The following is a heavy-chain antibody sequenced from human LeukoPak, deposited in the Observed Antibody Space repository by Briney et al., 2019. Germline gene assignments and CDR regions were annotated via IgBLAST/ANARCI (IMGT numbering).Heavy chain of an antibody. D-gene: IGHD3-10*01. V-gene: IGHV3-23*01. CDR1: GFTFSSYW. CDR3: AKSDEAYYGSGSYMYYYYGMDV. Sequence: PGGSLRLSCAASGFTFSSYWMHWVRQAPGKGLEWVSAISGSGGSTYYADSVKGRFTISRDNSKNTLYLQMNSLRAEDTAVYYCAKSDEAYYGSGSYMYYYYGMDVWGQGTTVTVSS. CDR2: ISGSGGST. J-gene: IGHJ6*02.